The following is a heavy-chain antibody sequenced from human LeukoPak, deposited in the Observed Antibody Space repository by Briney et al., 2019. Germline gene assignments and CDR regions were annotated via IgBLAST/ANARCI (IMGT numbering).Heavy chain of an antibody. Sequence: SETLSLTCTVSGGSIISSDYHWGWVRQPPGKGLEWIGTISYSGNTDYNPSLRSRVTISVDTSNNQFSLRLGSVTAADTAVYHCASSNHFWSGYYLLDYWSQGTLVTVSS. CDR1: GGSIISSDYH. CDR2: ISYSGNT. V-gene: IGHV4-39*01. CDR3: ASSNHFWSGYYLLDY. J-gene: IGHJ4*02. D-gene: IGHD3-3*02.